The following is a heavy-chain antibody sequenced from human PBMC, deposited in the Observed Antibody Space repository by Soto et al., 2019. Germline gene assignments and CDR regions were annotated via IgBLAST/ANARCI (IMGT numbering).Heavy chain of an antibody. D-gene: IGHD4-17*01. CDR3: AKDVNPYGEAALFDY. CDR1: GFTFDDYA. CDR2: ISWNSGSI. J-gene: IGHJ4*02. V-gene: IGHV3-9*01. Sequence: EVQLVESGGGLVQPGRSLRLSCAASGFTFDDYAMHWVRQAPGKGLEWVSGISWNSGSIGYADSVKGRFTISRDNAKNRQSQQKNRLRAQDTASDYCAKDVNPYGEAALFDYWGQGTLVTVSS.